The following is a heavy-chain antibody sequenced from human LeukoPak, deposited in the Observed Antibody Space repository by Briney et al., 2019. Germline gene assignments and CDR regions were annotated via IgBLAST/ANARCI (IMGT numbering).Heavy chain of an antibody. Sequence: PGGSLRLSCAASGFTFSSYGMHWVRQAPGKGLEWVAVISYDGSNKYYADSVKGRFTISRDNSKNTLYLQMNSLRAEDTAVYYCARMLPGIAVAGTGGLGDYWGQGTLVTVSS. D-gene: IGHD6-19*01. CDR1: GFTFSSYG. J-gene: IGHJ4*02. V-gene: IGHV3-30*03. CDR3: ARMLPGIAVAGTGGLGDY. CDR2: ISYDGSNK.